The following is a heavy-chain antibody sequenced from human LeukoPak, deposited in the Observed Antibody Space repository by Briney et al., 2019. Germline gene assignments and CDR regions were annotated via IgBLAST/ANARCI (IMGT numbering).Heavy chain of an antibody. V-gene: IGHV3-30*18. Sequence: SGRSLRLSCAASGFTFSSYGMHWFRQAPGKGLEWVAVISYDESKKYYGDSVRGRFTISRDNSKNTLYLQMNSLRAEDTAIYYCAKVPKAYSNSWYIDYWGQGTLVTVSS. D-gene: IGHD6-13*01. J-gene: IGHJ4*02. CDR1: GFTFSSYG. CDR2: ISYDESKK. CDR3: AKVPKAYSNSWYIDY.